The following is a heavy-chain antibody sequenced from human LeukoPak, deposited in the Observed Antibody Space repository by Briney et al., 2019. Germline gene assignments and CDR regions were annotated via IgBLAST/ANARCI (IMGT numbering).Heavy chain of an antibody. V-gene: IGHV4-4*07. CDR3: ARDLIAAAGFFDY. CDR2: IYTSGST. Sequence: SSETLPLTCTVSGGSISSYYWSWIRQPAGRGLEWIGRIYTSGSTSYNPSLKSRATMSVDTSKNQFSLKLSSVTAADTAVYYCARDLIAAAGFFDYWGQGTLVTVSS. CDR1: GGSISSYY. J-gene: IGHJ4*02. D-gene: IGHD6-13*01.